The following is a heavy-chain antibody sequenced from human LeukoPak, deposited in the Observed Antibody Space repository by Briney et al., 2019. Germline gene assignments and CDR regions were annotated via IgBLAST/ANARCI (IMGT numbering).Heavy chain of an antibody. J-gene: IGHJ4*02. V-gene: IGHV3-23*01. D-gene: IGHD2-2*01. Sequence: GGSLRLSCAASGFTFSSYAMSWVRQAPGKGLEWVSAISGSGGSTYYADSVKGRFTISRDNSKNTLYLQMNSLRDEDTAVYYCAKGGVVVPAADGYYFDYWGQGTLVTVSS. CDR1: GFTFSSYA. CDR3: AKGGVVVPAADGYYFDY. CDR2: ISGSGGST.